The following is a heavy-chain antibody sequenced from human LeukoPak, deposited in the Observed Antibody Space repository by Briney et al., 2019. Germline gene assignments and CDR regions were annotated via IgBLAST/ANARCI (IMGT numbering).Heavy chain of an antibody. CDR2: IRSKVYGGTT. V-gene: IGHV3-49*04. CDR3: TRDYGGFDY. CDR1: GFTFGDYV. D-gene: IGHD4-23*01. Sequence: GGSLRLSCRSSGFTFGDYVMTWVRQAPGKGLEWVGFIRSKVYGGTTEYAASVKCRFIISRDDSKSIAYLQMNSLGTEDTAVYYCTRDYGGFDYWGQGTLVTVSS. J-gene: IGHJ4*02.